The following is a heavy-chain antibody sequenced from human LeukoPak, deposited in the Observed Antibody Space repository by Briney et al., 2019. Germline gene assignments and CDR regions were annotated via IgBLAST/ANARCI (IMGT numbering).Heavy chain of an antibody. J-gene: IGHJ4*02. V-gene: IGHV3-66*01. Sequence: SGGSLRLSCAASGFTVSNNYMSWVRQAPGKGLEWVSVIYSGGSTYYADSVKGRFTISRDNSKNTLYLQMNSLRAEDTAVYYCARGFRSVQVWSLFDYWGQGTLVTVSS. CDR2: IYSGGST. D-gene: IGHD3-3*01. CDR1: GFTVSNNY. CDR3: ARGFRSVQVWSLFDY.